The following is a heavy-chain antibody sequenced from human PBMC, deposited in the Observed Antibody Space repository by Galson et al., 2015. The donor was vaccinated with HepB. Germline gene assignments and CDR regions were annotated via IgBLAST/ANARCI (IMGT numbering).Heavy chain of an antibody. V-gene: IGHV3-30*04. CDR2: ISYDGSNK. CDR3: ARGRSVQQLVGVFGY. Sequence: LRLSCAASGFTFSSYAMHWVRQAPGKGLEWVAVISYDGSNKYYADSVKGRFTISRDNSKNTLYLQMNSLRAVDTAVYYCARGRSVQQLVGVFGYWGQGTLVTVSS. CDR1: GFTFSSYA. J-gene: IGHJ4*02. D-gene: IGHD6-13*01.